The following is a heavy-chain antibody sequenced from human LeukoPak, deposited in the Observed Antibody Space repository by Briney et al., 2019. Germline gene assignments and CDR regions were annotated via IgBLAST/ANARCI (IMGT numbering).Heavy chain of an antibody. V-gene: IGHV3-48*04. J-gene: IGHJ4*02. D-gene: IGHD3-22*01. CDR1: GFTFSSYS. Sequence: GGSLRLSCAASGFTFSSYSMNWVRQALGKGLEWVSYISSSSSTIYYADSVKGRFTISRDNAKNSLYLQMNSLRAEDTAVYYCARDYDYYDSSGYYLDYWGQGTLVTVSS. CDR2: ISSSSSTI. CDR3: ARDYDYYDSSGYYLDY.